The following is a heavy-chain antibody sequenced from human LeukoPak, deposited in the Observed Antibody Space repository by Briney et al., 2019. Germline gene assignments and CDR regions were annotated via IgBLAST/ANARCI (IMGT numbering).Heavy chain of an antibody. CDR2: ISSSSSYI. CDR3: ARGVGAQAFDI. CDR1: EFSVGSNY. V-gene: IGHV3-21*01. Sequence: PGGSLRLSCAASEFSVGSNYMNWVRQAPGKGLEWVSSISSSSSYIYYADSVKGRFTISRDNAKNSLYLQMNSLRAEDTAVYYCARGVGAQAFDIWGQGTMVTVSS. J-gene: IGHJ3*02. D-gene: IGHD1-26*01.